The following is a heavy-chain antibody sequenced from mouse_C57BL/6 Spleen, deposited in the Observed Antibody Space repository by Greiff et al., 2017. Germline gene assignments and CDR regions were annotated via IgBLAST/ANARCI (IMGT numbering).Heavy chain of an antibody. J-gene: IGHJ1*03. CDR3: TTTPRRFWYFDV. D-gene: IGHD1-1*01. V-gene: IGHV14-4*01. CDR2: IDPENGDT. Sequence: VQLQQSGAELVRPGASVKLSCTASGFNIKDDYMHWVKQRPEQGLEWIGWIDPENGDTEYASKFQGKATITADTSSNTAYLQLSSLTSEDTAVYYCTTTPRRFWYFDVWGTGTTVTVSS. CDR1: GFNIKDDY.